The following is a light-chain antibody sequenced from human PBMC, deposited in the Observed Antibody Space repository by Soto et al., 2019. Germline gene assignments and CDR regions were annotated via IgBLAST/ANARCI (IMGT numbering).Light chain of an antibody. CDR1: QSVSTT. V-gene: IGKV3-20*01. CDR3: QQYGSSPT. J-gene: IGKJ4*01. CDR2: GAS. Sequence: EIVMTHSPATLSVSPGQRASLSFRASQSVSTTVAGYHQKPGQAPRLLIFGASTRATGIPDRFSGSGSGTDFTLTISRLEPEDFAVYYCQQYGSSPTFGGGTKVDIK.